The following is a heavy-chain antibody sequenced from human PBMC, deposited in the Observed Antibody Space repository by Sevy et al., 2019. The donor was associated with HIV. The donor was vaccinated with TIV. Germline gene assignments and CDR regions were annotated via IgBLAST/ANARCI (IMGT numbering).Heavy chain of an antibody. CDR2: IKGGDDTT. V-gene: IGHV3-23*01. J-gene: IGHJ4*02. Sequence: GGSLRLSCAASGFGLNGNAMSWVRQAPGKGLEWVAAIKGGDDTTHYGDSVKGRVTTSRDSYKNILYLQMDSLRVEDTAVYYGANDILGWAFDYWGQGTLVTVSS. CDR1: GFGLNGNA. D-gene: IGHD3-3*01. CDR3: ANDILGWAFDY.